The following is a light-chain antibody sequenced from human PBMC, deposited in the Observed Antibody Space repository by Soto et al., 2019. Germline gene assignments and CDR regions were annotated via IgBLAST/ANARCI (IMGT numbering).Light chain of an antibody. J-gene: IGKJ1*01. Sequence: DIVMTQSPDSLAVSLGERATINCKSSQSVFFNSNNKNYLAWYQQKPGQPPKLLIYWASTRESGAPDRFSGSGSGTDFTLTISSLQAEDVAFYYCQQYYNIPPTFGQGTKVEI. CDR3: QQYYNIPPT. V-gene: IGKV4-1*01. CDR1: QSVFFNSNNKNY. CDR2: WAS.